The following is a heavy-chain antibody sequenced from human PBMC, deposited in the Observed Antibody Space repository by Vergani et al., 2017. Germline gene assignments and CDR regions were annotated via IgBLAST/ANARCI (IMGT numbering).Heavy chain of an antibody. D-gene: IGHD1-26*01. CDR2: IWYDGSNK. CDR3: ARDRGVGAPKGVDY. V-gene: IGHV3-33*01. Sequence: QVQLVESGGGVVQPGRSLRLSCAASGFTFSSYGMHWVRQAPGKGLEWVAVIWYDGSNKYYADSVKGRFTISRDNSKNTLYLQMNSLRAEDTAVYYCARDRGVGAPKGVDYWGQGTLVTVSS. J-gene: IGHJ4*02. CDR1: GFTFSSYG.